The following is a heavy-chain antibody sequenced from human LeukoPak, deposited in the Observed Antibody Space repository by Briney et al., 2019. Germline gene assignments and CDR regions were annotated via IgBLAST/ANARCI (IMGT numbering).Heavy chain of an antibody. CDR1: GYTFTSYG. D-gene: IGHD3-3*01. CDR3: AIALRFLEWLLDAFDI. CDR2: ISAYNGNT. J-gene: IGHJ3*02. Sequence: ASVKVSCKASGYTFTSYGISWVRQAPGQGLEWMGWISAYNGNTNYAQKLQGRVTMTTDTSTSTAYMELRSLRPDDTAVYYCAIALRFLEWLLDAFDIWGQGTMVTVSS. V-gene: IGHV1-18*01.